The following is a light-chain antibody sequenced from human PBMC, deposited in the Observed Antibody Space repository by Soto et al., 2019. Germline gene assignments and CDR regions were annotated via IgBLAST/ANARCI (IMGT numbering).Light chain of an antibody. CDR3: AAWDDSLNAYV. J-gene: IGLJ1*01. V-gene: IGLV1-44*01. CDR1: SSNVGSNT. CDR2: SNN. Sequence: QSVLTQPPSASGTPGQRVTISCSGGSSNVGSNTVDWYQQLAGTAPTRLIYSNNERPSWVPDRFSGSTSGTSASLAISGLQYEDEADSYCAAWDDSLNAYVFGSGTKLTVL.